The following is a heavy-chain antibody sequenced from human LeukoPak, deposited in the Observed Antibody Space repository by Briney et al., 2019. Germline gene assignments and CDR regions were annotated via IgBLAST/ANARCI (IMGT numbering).Heavy chain of an antibody. CDR3: ARVGAVAGITFDY. CDR2: ISHTGTAT. CDR1: GFIFSDYY. J-gene: IGHJ4*02. V-gene: IGHV3-11*04. D-gene: IGHD6-19*01. Sequence: GGSLRLSCTASGFIFSDYYMTWIRQAPGKGLEWVSYISHTGTATYYADSVKGRFTISRDNAKNSLYLQMNSLRAEDTAVYYCARVGAVAGITFDYWGQGTLVTVSS.